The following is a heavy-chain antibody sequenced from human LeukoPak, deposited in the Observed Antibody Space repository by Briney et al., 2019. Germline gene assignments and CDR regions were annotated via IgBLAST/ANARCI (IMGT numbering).Heavy chain of an antibody. V-gene: IGHV4-39*01. J-gene: IGHJ5*02. CDR2: IYYSGST. CDR3: ARHAPTANWFDP. CDR1: GGSISISSYY. Sequence: PSETLSLTCTVSGGSISISSYYWGWIRQPPGKGLEWIGSIYYSGSTYYNPSLKCRVTISVDTSKNQFSLKLSSVTAADTAVYYCARHAPTANWFDPWGQGTLVTVSS. D-gene: IGHD2-21*02.